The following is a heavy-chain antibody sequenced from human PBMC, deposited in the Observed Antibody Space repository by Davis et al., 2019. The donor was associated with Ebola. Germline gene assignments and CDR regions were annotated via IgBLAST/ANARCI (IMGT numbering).Heavy chain of an antibody. V-gene: IGHV3-23*01. CDR1: GFTFSSYA. D-gene: IGHD3-3*01. CDR2: ISGSGGST. CDR3: ARVGYDFWSGYYAHPGYYYYYMDV. Sequence: GESLKISCAASGFTFSSYAMSWVRQAPGKGLEWVSAISGSGGSTYYADSVKGRFTISRDNSKNTLYLQMNSLRAEDTAVYYCARVGYDFWSGYYAHPGYYYYYMDVWGKGTTVTVSS. J-gene: IGHJ6*03.